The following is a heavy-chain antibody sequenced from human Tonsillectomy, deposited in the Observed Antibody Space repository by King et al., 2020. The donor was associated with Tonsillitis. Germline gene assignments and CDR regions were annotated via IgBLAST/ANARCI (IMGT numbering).Heavy chain of an antibody. CDR3: ASNPGFFGSSITMVRGSHATWEY. CDR2: IYYSGST. V-gene: IGHV4-39*07. J-gene: IGHJ4*02. D-gene: IGHD3-10*01. CDR1: GGSISSSSYY. Sequence: QLQESGPGLVKPSETLSLTCTVSGGSISSSSYYWGWIRQPPGKGLEWIGSIYYSGSTYYNPSLKSRVTISVDTSKNQFSLKLSSVTAADTAVYYCASNPGFFGSSITMVRGSHATWEYWGQGTLVTVSS.